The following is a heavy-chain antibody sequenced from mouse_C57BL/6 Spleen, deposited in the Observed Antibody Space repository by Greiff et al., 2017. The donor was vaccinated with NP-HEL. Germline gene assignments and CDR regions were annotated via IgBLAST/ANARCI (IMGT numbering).Heavy chain of an antibody. J-gene: IGHJ1*03. CDR2: IDPSDSYT. Sequence: QVQLQQPGAELVMPGASVKLSRKASGYTFPSYWMHWVKQRPGQGLEWIGEIDPSDSYTNYNQKFKGKSTLTVDKSSSTAYMQLSSLTSEDSAVYDCARRRIYGSSYGYFDVWGTGTTVTVSS. CDR1: GYTFPSYW. V-gene: IGHV1-69*01. D-gene: IGHD1-1*01. CDR3: ARRRIYGSSYGYFDV.